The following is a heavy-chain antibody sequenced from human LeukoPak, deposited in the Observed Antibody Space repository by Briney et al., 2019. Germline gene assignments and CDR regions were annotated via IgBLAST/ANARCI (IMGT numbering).Heavy chain of an antibody. CDR2: ISSSGSTI. J-gene: IGHJ3*02. V-gene: IGHV3-11*04. CDR3: ARDVGASAPDAFDI. Sequence: PGGSLRLSCAASGFTFSDYYMSWIRQAPGKGLEWVSYISSSGSTIYYADSVKGRFTISRDNAKNSLYLQMNSLRVEDTDVYYCARDVGASAPDAFDIWGQGTMVTVSS. CDR1: GFTFSDYY. D-gene: IGHD1-26*01.